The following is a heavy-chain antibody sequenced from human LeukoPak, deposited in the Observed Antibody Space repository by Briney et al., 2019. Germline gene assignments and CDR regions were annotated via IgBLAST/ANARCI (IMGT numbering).Heavy chain of an antibody. Sequence: ASVKVSCKASGYTFTSYGISWVRQAPGQGLEWMGRISAYNGNTNYAQKLQGRVTMTTDTSTSTAYMELRSLRSDDTAVYYCARDAPLVGAIRAPFDYWGQGTLVTVSS. J-gene: IGHJ4*02. CDR1: GYTFTSYG. CDR3: ARDAPLVGAIRAPFDY. CDR2: ISAYNGNT. D-gene: IGHD1-26*01. V-gene: IGHV1-18*01.